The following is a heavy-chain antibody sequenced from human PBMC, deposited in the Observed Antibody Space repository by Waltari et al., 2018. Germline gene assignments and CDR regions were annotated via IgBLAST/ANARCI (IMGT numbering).Heavy chain of an antibody. D-gene: IGHD1-26*01. J-gene: IGHJ4*02. CDR3: ARDPGRVGFDY. V-gene: IGHV3-7*01. Sequence: EVQLVESGGGLVQPGGSLRLSCAAAGFTFVNYWMSWVRQAPGKGLEWVANIRHDNSEIYYVDSVKGRFTISRDNAKNSLFLQMNSLRGEDTAVYYCARDPGRVGFDYWGQGTLVTVSS. CDR1: GFTFVNYW. CDR2: IRHDNSEI.